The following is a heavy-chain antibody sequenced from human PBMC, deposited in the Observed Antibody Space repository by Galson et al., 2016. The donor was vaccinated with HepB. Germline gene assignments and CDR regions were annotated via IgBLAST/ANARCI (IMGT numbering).Heavy chain of an antibody. V-gene: IGHV5-51*01. D-gene: IGHD1-26*01. J-gene: IGHJ6*02. CDR1: GYRFSSQW. CDR3: ARHRIGAEWDAMGV. CDR2: IYPGDSDT. Sequence: QSGAEVKKPGESLKISCKGTGYRFSSQWIAWVRLMPGKGLQWMGIIYPGDSDTRYSPSFQGQVIISADKSISTTYLQWSSLKASDTAIYYCARHRIGAEWDAMGVWGQGTTVTVSS.